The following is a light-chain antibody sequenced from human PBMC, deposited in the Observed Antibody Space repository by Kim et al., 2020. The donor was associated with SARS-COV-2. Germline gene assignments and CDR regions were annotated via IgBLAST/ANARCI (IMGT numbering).Light chain of an antibody. CDR2: DSS. CDR3: QQGTTYPST. Sequence: ASVGDTVTLTCRASQSIGPWLAWYQQKPGNAPKLLISDSSDLETGVPSRFSGSGSGTDFTLTISSLQPDDFATYYCQQGTTYPSTFGPGTKVDIK. J-gene: IGKJ1*01. CDR1: QSIGPW. V-gene: IGKV1-12*02.